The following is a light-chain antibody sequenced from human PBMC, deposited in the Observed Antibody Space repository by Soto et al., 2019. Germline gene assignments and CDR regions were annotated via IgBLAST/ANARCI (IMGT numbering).Light chain of an antibody. Sequence: EIVLTQSPGTLSLSPGERATLSCRASQSVSSSYLAWYQQKPGQAPRLLIYGASSRATGIPQRFSGSGSGTDFTLTISRLEPEDFATYYCQHYHNYMYTFGQGTNLEI. J-gene: IGKJ2*01. CDR2: GAS. V-gene: IGKV3-20*01. CDR1: QSVSSSY. CDR3: QHYHNYMYT.